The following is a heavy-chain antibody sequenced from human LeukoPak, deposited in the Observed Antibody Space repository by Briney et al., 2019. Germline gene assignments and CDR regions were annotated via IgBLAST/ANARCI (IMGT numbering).Heavy chain of an antibody. Sequence: ASVKVSCKASGYIFTGYYIHWVRQAPGQGLEWMGWINPNSGGTNYAQKFQGRVTMTRDTSISTAYMELSRLRSDDTAVYYCARRYYYGMDVWGQGTTVTVSS. CDR3: ARRYYYGMDV. J-gene: IGHJ6*02. CDR1: GYIFTGYY. CDR2: INPNSGGT. V-gene: IGHV1-2*02.